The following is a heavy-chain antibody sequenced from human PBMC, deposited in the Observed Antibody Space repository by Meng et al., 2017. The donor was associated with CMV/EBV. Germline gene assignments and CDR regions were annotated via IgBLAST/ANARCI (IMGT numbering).Heavy chain of an antibody. J-gene: IGHJ4*02. CDR1: GFTFSSYS. V-gene: IGHV3-21*01. CDR2: ISSSSSYI. Sequence: AASGFTFSSYSMSWVRQAPGKGLEWVSSISSSSSYIYYADSVKGRFTISRDNAKNSLYLQMNSLRAEDTAVYYCATNPIVVVPAAISWGQGTLVTVSS. D-gene: IGHD2-2*01. CDR3: ATNPIVVVPAAIS.